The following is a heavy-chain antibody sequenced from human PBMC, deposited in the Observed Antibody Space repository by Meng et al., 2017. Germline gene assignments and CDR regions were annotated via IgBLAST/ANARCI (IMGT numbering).Heavy chain of an antibody. CDR1: GYSISSGYY. D-gene: IGHD6-13*01. CDR3: ARDPAASAASMDV. CDR2: IYHSGST. J-gene: IGHJ6*02. V-gene: IGHV4-38-2*02. Sequence: SETLSLTCTVSGYSISSGYYWGWIRQPPGKGLEWIGSIYHSGSTYYNPSLKSRVTISVDTSKNQFSLKLSSVTAADTAVYYCARDPAASAASMDVWDQGTTITVSS.